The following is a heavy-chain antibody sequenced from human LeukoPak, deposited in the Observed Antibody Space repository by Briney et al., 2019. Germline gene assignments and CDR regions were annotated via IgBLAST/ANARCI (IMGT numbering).Heavy chain of an antibody. D-gene: IGHD2-2*01. CDR1: GFTFRSYW. CDR2: INLDGSER. J-gene: IGHJ4*02. CDR3: ATRTRG. V-gene: IGHV3-7*01. Sequence: PGGSLRLSCAASGFTFRSYWMTWVRQAPGKGLEWVASINLDGSERFYVDSVKGRLAISRDNAKNSVNLQMNSLRVEDTAVYFCATRTRGWGQGTLVTVSS.